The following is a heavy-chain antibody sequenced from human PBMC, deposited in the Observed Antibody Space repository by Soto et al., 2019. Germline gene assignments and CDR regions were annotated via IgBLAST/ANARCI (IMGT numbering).Heavy chain of an antibody. D-gene: IGHD4-17*01. CDR3: AKDRDDYGDHYDY. Sequence: QVQLVESGGGVVQPGRSLRLSCAASGVTFSSYGMHWVRQAPGKGLEWVAVISYDGSNKYYADSVKGRFTISRDNSKNTLYLQMNSLRAEDTAVYYCAKDRDDYGDHYDYWGQGTLVTVSS. CDR1: GVTFSSYG. J-gene: IGHJ4*02. V-gene: IGHV3-30*18. CDR2: ISYDGSNK.